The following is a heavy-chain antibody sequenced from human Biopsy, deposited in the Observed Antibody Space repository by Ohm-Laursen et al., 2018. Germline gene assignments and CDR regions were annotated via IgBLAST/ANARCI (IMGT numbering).Heavy chain of an antibody. J-gene: IGHJ4*02. CDR1: GYTFTSYG. V-gene: IGHV1-18*01. D-gene: IGHD1-1*01. CDR3: AADINVWNVNY. Sequence: ASVKVSCKASGYTFTSYGISWVRQAPGQGLEWMGWINTENGNTIYAQNLQGRVTMTEDTSTSTAYMEVWRLRSDDTAVYYCAADINVWNVNYWGQGTQVIVSS. CDR2: INTENGNT.